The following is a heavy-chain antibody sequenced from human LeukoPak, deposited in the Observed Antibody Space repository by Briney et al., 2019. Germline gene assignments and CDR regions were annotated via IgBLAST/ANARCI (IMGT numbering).Heavy chain of an antibody. D-gene: IGHD6-13*01. CDR2: ISSSSSYI. CDR1: GFTFSSYS. Sequence: GGSLRLSCAASGFTFSSYSMNWVRQAPGKGLEWVSSISSSSSYIYYADSVKGRFAISRDNAKNSLYLQMNSLRAEDTAVYYCARDGLIAAAGNNWFDPWGQGTLVTVSS. J-gene: IGHJ5*02. V-gene: IGHV3-21*01. CDR3: ARDGLIAAAGNNWFDP.